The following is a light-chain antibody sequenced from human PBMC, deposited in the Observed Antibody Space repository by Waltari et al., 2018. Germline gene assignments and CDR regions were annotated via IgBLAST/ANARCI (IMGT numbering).Light chain of an antibody. Sequence: DIQMTQSPSTLSASVGDRVTITCRAKESITNWLAWYQHTPGKAPKLLIYRASTLERGVPSRFSGSGSGTEFTLTISNLQPDDFATYYCQQYNSESYTFGQGTKLEIK. CDR3: QQYNSESYT. CDR1: ESITNW. CDR2: RAS. J-gene: IGKJ2*01. V-gene: IGKV1-5*03.